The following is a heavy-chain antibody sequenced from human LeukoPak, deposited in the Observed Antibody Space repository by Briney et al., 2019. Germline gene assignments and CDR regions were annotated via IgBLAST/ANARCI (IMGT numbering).Heavy chain of an antibody. J-gene: IGHJ6*03. D-gene: IGHD3-10*01. CDR3: ASSSSGSYYYMDV. V-gene: IGHV4-4*07. CDR2: IYTTGST. Sequence: SETLSLTCTASGGSVSSYYWSWIRQPAWKGLEWIGRIYTTGSTNYNPSLKSRVTISVDTSKNQFSLKLSSVTAADTAVYFCASSSSGSYYYMDVWGKGTTVTVSS. CDR1: GGSVSSYY.